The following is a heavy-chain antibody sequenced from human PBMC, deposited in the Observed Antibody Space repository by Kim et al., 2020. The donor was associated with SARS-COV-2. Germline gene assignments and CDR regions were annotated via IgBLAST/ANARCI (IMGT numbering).Heavy chain of an antibody. CDR3: AKDSKPPYYYGSGFIDY. CDR1: GFTFDDYA. V-gene: IGHV3-43*02. Sequence: GGSLRLSCAASGFTFDDYAMHWVRQAPGKGLEWVSLISGDGGSTYYADSVKGRFTISRDNSKHSLYMQMNSLRTEDTALYYCAKDSKPPYYYGSGFIDYWGQGTLVTVSS. J-gene: IGHJ4*02. CDR2: ISGDGGST. D-gene: IGHD3-10*01.